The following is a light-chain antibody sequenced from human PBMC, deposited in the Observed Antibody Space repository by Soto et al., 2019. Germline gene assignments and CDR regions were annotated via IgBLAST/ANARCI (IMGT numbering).Light chain of an antibody. CDR3: QQYYNWPIT. Sequence: ERGMPQSPATLSVSPGERATLSGRARQSVSSNLAWYQQKPGQAPRLLIYGASTRATGIPARFSGSGSGTEFTLTISSLQSEDFAVYYCQQYYNWPITFGQGTRLEIK. V-gene: IGKV3-15*01. CDR2: GAS. J-gene: IGKJ5*01. CDR1: QSVSSN.